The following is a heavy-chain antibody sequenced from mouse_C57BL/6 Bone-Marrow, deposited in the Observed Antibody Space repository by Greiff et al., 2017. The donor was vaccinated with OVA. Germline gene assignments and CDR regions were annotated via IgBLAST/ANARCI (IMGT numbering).Heavy chain of an antibody. CDR2: IWTGGGT. V-gene: IGHV2-9-1*01. CDR1: GFSLTSYA. J-gene: IGHJ4*01. CDR3: ARGGYSDWAAMGY. Sequence: VKLVESGPGLVAPSQSLSITCTVSGFSLTSYAISWVRQPPGKGLEWLGVIWTGGGTNYNSAPNSRLSISKDNSKSQVFLKMSSLQTDDTARYYCARGGYSDWAAMGYWGQGTSVTVSS. D-gene: IGHD2-12*01.